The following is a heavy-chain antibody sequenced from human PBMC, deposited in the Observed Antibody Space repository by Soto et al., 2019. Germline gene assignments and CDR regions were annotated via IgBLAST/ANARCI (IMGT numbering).Heavy chain of an antibody. CDR3: ARERSSSSGFGHYYYYGMDV. D-gene: IGHD6-6*01. CDR2: IWYDGSNK. J-gene: IGHJ6*02. V-gene: IGHV3-33*01. CDR1: GFTFSSYG. Sequence: QTGGSLRLSCAASGFTFSSYGMHWVRQAPGKGLEWVAVIWYDGSNKYYADSVKGRFTISRDNSKNTLYLQMNSLRAEDTAVYYCARERSSSSGFGHYYYYGMDVWGQGTTVTVSS.